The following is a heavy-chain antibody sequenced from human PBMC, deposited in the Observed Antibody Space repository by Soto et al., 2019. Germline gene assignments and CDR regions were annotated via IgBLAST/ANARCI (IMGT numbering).Heavy chain of an antibody. J-gene: IGHJ4*02. D-gene: IGHD3-16*01. CDR2: MNPNSGNT. Sequence: QVQLVQSGAEVKKPGASVKVSCKASGYTFTSYDINWVRQATGQGLEWMGWMNPNSGNTAYAQQLQGRVTITRNTSISTAYMEMSSLRAEDTAVYYCARLKQDYAVAWGQGTLVTVSS. V-gene: IGHV1-8*01. CDR3: ARLKQDYAVA. CDR1: GYTFTSYD.